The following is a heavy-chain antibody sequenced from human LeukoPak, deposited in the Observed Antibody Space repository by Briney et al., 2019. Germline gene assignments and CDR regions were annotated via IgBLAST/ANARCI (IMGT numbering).Heavy chain of an antibody. CDR1: GYTFTSYG. J-gene: IGHJ4*02. CDR2: ISAYNGNT. CDR3: ALSGSYAPFDY. D-gene: IGHD1-26*01. V-gene: IGHV1-18*01. Sequence: ASVKVSRKASGYTFTSYGISWVRQAPGQGLGWMGWISAYNGNTNYAQKLQGRVTMTTDTSTSTAYMELRSLRSDDTAVYYCALSGSYAPFDYWGQGTLVTVSS.